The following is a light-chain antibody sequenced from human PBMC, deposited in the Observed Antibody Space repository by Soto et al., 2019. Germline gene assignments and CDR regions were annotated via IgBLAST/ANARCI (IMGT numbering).Light chain of an antibody. J-gene: IGKJ1*01. Sequence: QRTQSSTTPSTTVGERVTTPCRASQRLSSWLAWYQQIPGKAPKLLIYKASSLESGVPSRFSGSGSGTEFTLTINSLQPDDFATYYCQQYHNYRTFGQGTKV. CDR3: QQYHNYRT. V-gene: IGKV1-5*03. CDR2: KAS. CDR1: QRLSSW.